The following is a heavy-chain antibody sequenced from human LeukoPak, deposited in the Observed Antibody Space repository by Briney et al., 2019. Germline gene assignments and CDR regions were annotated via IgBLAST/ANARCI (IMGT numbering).Heavy chain of an antibody. V-gene: IGHV4-34*01. CDR1: GGSFSGYY. J-gene: IGHJ4*02. D-gene: IGHD6-13*01. Sequence: SETLSLTCAVYGGSFSGYYWSWIRQPPGKGLEWIGEINHSGSTNYNPSLKSRVTISVDTSKNQFSQQLSSVTAADTAVYYCARRSYSSSWYYWGQGTLVTVSS. CDR2: INHSGST. CDR3: ARRSYSSSWYY.